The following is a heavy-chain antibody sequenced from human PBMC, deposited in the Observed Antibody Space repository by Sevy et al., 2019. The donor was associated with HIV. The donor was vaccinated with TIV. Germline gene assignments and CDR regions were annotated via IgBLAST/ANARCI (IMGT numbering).Heavy chain of an antibody. J-gene: IGHJ6*02. CDR3: AKDFTGYNGMDV. V-gene: IGHV3-30*18. Sequence: GGSLRLSCVASGFTFSTHGMHWVRQAPGKGLEWVAVISYHGRSKFYGDSVEGRFTISRDNSKKTLYLQMNSLRTEDTAVYYCAKDFTGYNGMDVWGQWTMVTVSS. D-gene: IGHD3-9*01. CDR2: ISYHGRSK. CDR1: GFTFSTHG.